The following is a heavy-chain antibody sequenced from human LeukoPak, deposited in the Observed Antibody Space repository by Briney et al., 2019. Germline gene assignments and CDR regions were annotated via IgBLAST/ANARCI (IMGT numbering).Heavy chain of an antibody. CDR2: INPSGGGT. CDR1: GYTFTSYY. CDR3: ARGRADGYSGYDFGGY. D-gene: IGHD5-12*01. J-gene: IGHJ4*02. V-gene: IGHV1-46*01. Sequence: ASVKVSCKASGYTFTSYYIHWVRQAPGQGLEWMGVINPSGGGTSYAQKFQGRVTTTRDTSTSTVYMDLRSLRSEDTAVYYCARGRADGYSGYDFGGYWGQGTLVTVSS.